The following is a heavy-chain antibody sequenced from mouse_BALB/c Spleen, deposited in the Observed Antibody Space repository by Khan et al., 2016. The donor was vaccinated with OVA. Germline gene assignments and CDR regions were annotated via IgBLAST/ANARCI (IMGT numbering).Heavy chain of an antibody. J-gene: IGHJ3*01. V-gene: IGHV5-17*02. CDR2: ISSGSSTI. CDR1: GFTFSSFG. D-gene: IGHD2-4*01. Sequence: EVELVASGGGLVQPGGSRKLSCAASGFTFSSFGMHWVRQAPEKGLEWVAYISSGSSTIYSTDTVKGRFTISRDDPKNTLFLQMTSLRSEDTAMYYCVRFDYQGFAYWGQGTLVTVSA. CDR3: VRFDYQGFAY.